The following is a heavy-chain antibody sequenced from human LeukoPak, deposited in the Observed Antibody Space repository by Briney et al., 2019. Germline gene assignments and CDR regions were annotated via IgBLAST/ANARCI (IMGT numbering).Heavy chain of an antibody. Sequence: ASVKVSCKASGYTFTSYYMHWVRQAPGQGLEWMGIINPSGGSTSYAQKFQGRVTMTRDTSTSTVYTELSSLRSEDTAVYYCARGFLLGYCSSTSCPRRWFDPWGQGTLVAVSS. CDR2: INPSGGST. CDR3: ARGFLLGYCSSTSCPRRWFDP. D-gene: IGHD2-2*01. V-gene: IGHV1-46*01. CDR1: GYTFTSYY. J-gene: IGHJ5*02.